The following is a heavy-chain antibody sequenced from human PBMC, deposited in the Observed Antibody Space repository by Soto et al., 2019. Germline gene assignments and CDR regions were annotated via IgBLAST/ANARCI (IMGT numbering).Heavy chain of an antibody. J-gene: IGHJ6*02. CDR2: ISYDGSNK. CDR3: ARNYYDFWIGYYSGNDYYYGMDV. Sequence: GGSLRLSCAASGFTVSSNYMNWVRQAPGKGLEWVAVISYDGSNKYYADSVKGRFTISRDNSKNTLYLQMNSLRAEDTAVYYCARNYYDFWIGYYSGNDYYYGMDVRGQGTTVTVSS. D-gene: IGHD3-3*01. CDR1: GFTVSSNY. V-gene: IGHV3-30-3*01.